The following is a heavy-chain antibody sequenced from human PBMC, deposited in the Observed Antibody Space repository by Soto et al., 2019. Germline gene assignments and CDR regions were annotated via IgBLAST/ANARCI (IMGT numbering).Heavy chain of an antibody. CDR3: ARNVPVTTVGY. CDR1: GVTVSSNS. Sequence: EVQLVESGGGLVQPGGSLRLSCAASGVTVSSNSMSWVRQAPGQGLEWVSVIYSRGDIKYADSVKGRFTVSRDNSTNTLLLQMNSVRVEDTAVYYCARNVPVTTVGYWGQGTLVTVSS. V-gene: IGHV3-66*01. CDR2: IYSRGDI. D-gene: IGHD4-17*01. J-gene: IGHJ4*02.